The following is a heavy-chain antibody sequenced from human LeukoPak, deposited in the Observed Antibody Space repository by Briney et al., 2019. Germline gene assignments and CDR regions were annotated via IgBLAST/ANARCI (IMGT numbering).Heavy chain of an antibody. D-gene: IGHD3-9*01. Sequence: ASVKVSCKASGYTFTSYDINWVRQATGQGLEWMGWISAYNGNTNYAQKLQGRVTMTTDTSTSTAYMELRSLRSDDTAMYYCARGTYYDILTGARAYYGMDVWGQGTTVTVSS. CDR2: ISAYNGNT. J-gene: IGHJ6*02. CDR3: ARGTYYDILTGARAYYGMDV. CDR1: GYTFTSYD. V-gene: IGHV1-18*01.